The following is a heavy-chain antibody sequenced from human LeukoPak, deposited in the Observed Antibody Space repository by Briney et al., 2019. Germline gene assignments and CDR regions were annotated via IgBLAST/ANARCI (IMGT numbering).Heavy chain of an antibody. CDR1: GFTFSSYG. Sequence: SGGSLRLSCAASGFTFSSYGMHWVRQAPGKGLEWVAVISYDGSNKYYADSVKGRFTISRDNSKNTLYLQMNSLRAEDTAVYYCAKDDSPWYSSSWYLLGYWGQGTLVTVSS. V-gene: IGHV3-30*18. CDR3: AKDDSPWYSSSWYLLGY. CDR2: ISYDGSNK. J-gene: IGHJ4*02. D-gene: IGHD6-13*01.